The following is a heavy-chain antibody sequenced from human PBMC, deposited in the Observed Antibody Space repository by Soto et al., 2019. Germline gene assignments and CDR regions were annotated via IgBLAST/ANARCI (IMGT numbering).Heavy chain of an antibody. Sequence: PSETLSLTCTVSGGSISSGDYYWSWIRQPPGKGLEWIGYIYYSGSTYYNPSLKSRVTISVDTSKNQFSLKLSSVTAADTAVYYCARTPWKYAESGFLEWLDYGMDVWGQGTTVTVSS. CDR2: IYYSGST. CDR3: ARTPWKYAESGFLEWLDYGMDV. CDR1: GGSISSGDYY. D-gene: IGHD3-3*01. V-gene: IGHV4-30-4*01. J-gene: IGHJ6*02.